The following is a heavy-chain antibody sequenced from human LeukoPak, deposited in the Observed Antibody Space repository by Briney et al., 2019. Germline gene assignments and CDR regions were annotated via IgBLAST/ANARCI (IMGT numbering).Heavy chain of an antibody. V-gene: IGHV1-18*01. J-gene: IGHJ4*02. CDR2: ISAYNGNT. CDR3: ARKSSSLGYYFDY. CDR1: GYTFTSYG. D-gene: IGHD6-6*01. Sequence: GASVKVSCKASGYTFTSYGISWVRQAPGQGLEWMGWISAYNGNTNYAQKLQGRVTMTRNTSISTAYMELSSLRSEDTAVYYCARKSSSLGYYFDYWGQGTLVTVSS.